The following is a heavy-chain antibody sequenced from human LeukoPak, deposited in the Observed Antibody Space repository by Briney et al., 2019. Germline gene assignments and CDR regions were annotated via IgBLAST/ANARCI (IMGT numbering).Heavy chain of an antibody. Sequence: GASVKVSCKASGYTFTGHALHWVRQAPGEGLEWMAWINGATGNTEYSQKFQARVTITRDTSASTAYMELSSLSSEDTAVYYCARSIIIVPNTSYYYYYMDVWGQGTTVTVSS. V-gene: IGHV1-3*01. CDR2: INGATGNT. CDR3: ARSIIIVPNTSYYYYYMDV. J-gene: IGHJ6*02. D-gene: IGHD2/OR15-2a*01. CDR1: GYTFTGHA.